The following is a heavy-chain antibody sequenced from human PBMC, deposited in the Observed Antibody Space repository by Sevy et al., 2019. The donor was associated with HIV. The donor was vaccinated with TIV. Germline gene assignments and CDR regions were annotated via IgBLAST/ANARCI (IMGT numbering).Heavy chain of an antibody. CDR2: ISYSSNYI. CDR3: ARPYGSGSWEAFDI. D-gene: IGHD3-10*01. CDR1: GFSFRTYT. V-gene: IGHV3-21*01. Sequence: GGSLRLSCAASGFSFRTYTMNWVRQAPGKGLEWVSSISYSSNYIYYADSVKSRFTISRDNAKNSLYLQMNNLRAEDTAVYYCARPYGSGSWEAFDIWGQGTMVTVSS. J-gene: IGHJ3*02.